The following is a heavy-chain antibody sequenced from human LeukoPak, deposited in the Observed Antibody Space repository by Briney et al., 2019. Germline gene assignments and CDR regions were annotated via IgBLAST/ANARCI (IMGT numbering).Heavy chain of an antibody. J-gene: IGHJ6*03. Sequence: GGSLRLSCAASGFTFSSDAMSWVRQAPGDGLEGVSAISGSGVSTYYADSVKRRFTIPRDNSKHALYLQMNSLRAEDTAVYYCAKDPKDYYYMDVWGKGTTVTVSS. CDR2: ISGSGVST. V-gene: IGHV3-23*01. CDR1: GFTFSSDA. CDR3: AKDPKDYYYMDV.